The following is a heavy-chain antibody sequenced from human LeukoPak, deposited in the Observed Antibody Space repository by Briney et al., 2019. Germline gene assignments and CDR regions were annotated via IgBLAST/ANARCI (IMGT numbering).Heavy chain of an antibody. CDR1: GFTFGTYA. CDR2: IGGNVGGT. CDR3: AKDIYGDYGGFDY. D-gene: IGHD4-17*01. V-gene: IGHV3-23*01. Sequence: GGSLRLSCAASGFTFGTYAMSWVRQAPGKGLEWVSGIGGNVGGTYYADSVKGRFTVSRDNSKNTLYLQMNSLRAEDTAVYYCAKDIYGDYGGFDYWGQGTLVTVSS. J-gene: IGHJ4*02.